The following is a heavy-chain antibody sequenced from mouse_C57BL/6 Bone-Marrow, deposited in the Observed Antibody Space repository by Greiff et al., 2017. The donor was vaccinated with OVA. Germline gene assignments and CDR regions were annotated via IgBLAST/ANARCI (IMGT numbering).Heavy chain of an antibody. CDR3: TGGHYRDY. J-gene: IGHJ2*01. CDR2: IDPENGDT. Sequence: EVKLMESGAELVRPGASVKLSCTASGFNIKDDYMHWVKQRPEQGLEWIGWIDPENGDTEYASKFQGKATITADTSSNTAYLQLSSLTSEDTAVYYCTGGHYRDYWGQGTTLTVSS. V-gene: IGHV14-4*01. D-gene: IGHD6-1*01. CDR1: GFNIKDDY.